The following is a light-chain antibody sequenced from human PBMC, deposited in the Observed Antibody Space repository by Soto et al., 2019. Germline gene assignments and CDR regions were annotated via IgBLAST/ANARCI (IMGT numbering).Light chain of an antibody. CDR3: QPYNSYSWT. J-gene: IGKJ1*01. V-gene: IGKV1-5*03. CDR2: KAS. Sequence: DIQMTQSPSTLSASVGDRVTITCRASQSSSSWLAWYQQKPGKAPKLLIYKASSLESGVPSRFTGSGSGTEFTLTISSLQPDDVATYYCQPYNSYSWTFVQRTKVEI. CDR1: QSSSSW.